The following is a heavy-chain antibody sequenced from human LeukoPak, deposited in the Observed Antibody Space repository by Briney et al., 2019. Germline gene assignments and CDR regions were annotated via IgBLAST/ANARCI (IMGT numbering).Heavy chain of an antibody. CDR1: GYTFTSYY. V-gene: IGHV1-46*01. CDR2: INPSGGST. D-gene: IGHD3-10*01. CDR3: ARAYGSGSYTLLFFDY. J-gene: IGHJ4*02. Sequence: ASVKVSCKSSGYTFTSYYMHWVRQAPGQGLEWMGIINPSGGSTSYAQKFQGRVTMTRDTSTSTVYMELSSLRSEDTAVYYWARAYGSGSYTLLFFDYWGQGTLVTVSS.